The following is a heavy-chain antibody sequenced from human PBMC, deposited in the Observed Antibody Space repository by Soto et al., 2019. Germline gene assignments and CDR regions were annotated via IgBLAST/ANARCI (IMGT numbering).Heavy chain of an antibody. CDR1: GGSISSGGYY. CDR2: IYYSGST. V-gene: IGHV4-31*03. CDR3: ARGGRRSPVMDV. J-gene: IGHJ6*02. Sequence: QVQLQESGPGLVKPSQTLSLTCTVSGGSISSGGYYWSWIRPHPGKGLEWIGYIYYSGSTYYNPSLKSRVTISVDTSKNQFSLKLSSVTAADTAVYYCARGGRRSPVMDVWGQGTTVTVSS.